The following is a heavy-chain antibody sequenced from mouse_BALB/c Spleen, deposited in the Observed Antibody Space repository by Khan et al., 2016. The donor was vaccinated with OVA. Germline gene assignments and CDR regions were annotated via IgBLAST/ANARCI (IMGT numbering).Heavy chain of an antibody. D-gene: IGHD2-1*01. CDR1: GYSITSGYY. CDR2: ISYDGSN. V-gene: IGHV3-6*02. CDR3: ASKSYGKGAY. J-gene: IGHJ3*01. Sequence: EVELVESGPGLVKPSQSLSLTCSVTGYSITSGYYWSWIRQFPGNRLEWMGYISYDGSNNYNPSLKNRISITRDTSKKQFFLKLNSVTTEDTATYYCASKSYGKGAYWGQGTPVTVSA.